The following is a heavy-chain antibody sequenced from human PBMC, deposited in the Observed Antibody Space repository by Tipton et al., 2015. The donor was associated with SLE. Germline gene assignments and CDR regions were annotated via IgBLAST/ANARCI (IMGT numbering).Heavy chain of an antibody. CDR1: GFSFRNYA. D-gene: IGHD2-8*02. Sequence: GSLRLSCAASGFSFRNYAMSWVRQAPGKGLEWVSSISGGSDITHYADSVKGRFTISRDSSDNTLYLEMHSLRAEDTAVYYCAKSPYWAYYFDYWGQGALVTVSS. V-gene: IGHV3-23*01. CDR2: ISGGSDIT. CDR3: AKSPYWAYYFDY. J-gene: IGHJ4*02.